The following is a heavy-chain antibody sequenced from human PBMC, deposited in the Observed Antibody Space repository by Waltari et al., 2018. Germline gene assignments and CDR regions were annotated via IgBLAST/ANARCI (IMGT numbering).Heavy chain of an antibody. CDR3: PREYMGSSWGY. CDR1: GGSFSGYY. J-gene: IGHJ4*02. V-gene: IGHV4-34*01. D-gene: IGHD6-6*01. Sequence: QVQLQQWGAGLLKPSETLSLTCAVYGGSFSGYYWSWIRQPPGKGLEWIGEINHSGRTIYTPSLTCRVTVSVDTSKNLFSLQLRSVTSPDTSVYYCPREYMGSSWGYWGQGTLVTVSS. CDR2: INHSGRT.